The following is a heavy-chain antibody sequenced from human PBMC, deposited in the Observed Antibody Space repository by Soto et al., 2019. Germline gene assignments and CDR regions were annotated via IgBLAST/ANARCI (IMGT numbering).Heavy chain of an antibody. Sequence: GESLKISCKGSEYSFTSYWISWVRQMPGKGLEWMGRIDPSDSYTNYSPSFQGHVTISADKSISTAYLQWSSLKASDTAMYYCARRVVSKSRTYGMDVWGQGTTVTVSS. V-gene: IGHV5-10-1*01. CDR3: ARRVVSKSRTYGMDV. J-gene: IGHJ6*02. D-gene: IGHD2-2*01. CDR1: EYSFTSYW. CDR2: IDPSDSYT.